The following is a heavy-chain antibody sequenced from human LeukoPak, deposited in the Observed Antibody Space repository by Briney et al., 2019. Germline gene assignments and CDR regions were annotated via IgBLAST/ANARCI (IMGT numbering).Heavy chain of an antibody. D-gene: IGHD1-26*01. CDR3: ARHAPYSGSYFDAFDI. V-gene: IGHV4-4*07. Sequence: PSETLSLTCTVSGGSISSYYWSWIRQPAGKGLEWIGRIYTSGSTNYNPSLTSRVTMSVDTSKNQFSLKLSSVTAADTAVYYCARHAPYSGSYFDAFDIWGQGTMVTVSS. CDR2: IYTSGST. J-gene: IGHJ3*02. CDR1: GGSISSYY.